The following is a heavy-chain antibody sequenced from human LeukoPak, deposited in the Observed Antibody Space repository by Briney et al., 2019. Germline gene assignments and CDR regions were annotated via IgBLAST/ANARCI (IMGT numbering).Heavy chain of an antibody. V-gene: IGHV4-61*02. J-gene: IGHJ4*02. CDR1: GGSISSGSYY. CDR2: IYTSGST. Sequence: ASQTLSLTCTVSGGSISSGSYYWNWIRQPAGKGLEWIGRIYTSGSTNYNPSLKSRVTISLDTSKNHFSLRLSSVTAADTAVYYCARDMFGAGGYWGQGTLVTVSS. CDR3: ARDMFGAGGY. D-gene: IGHD3-10*02.